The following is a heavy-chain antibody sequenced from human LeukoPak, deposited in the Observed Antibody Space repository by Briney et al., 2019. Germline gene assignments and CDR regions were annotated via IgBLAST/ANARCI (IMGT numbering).Heavy chain of an antibody. J-gene: IGHJ6*02. D-gene: IGHD2-21*02. CDR1: GFAFNSYA. V-gene: IGHV3-23*01. CDR2: ISGSTGNT. CDR3: ARDKHIVVVTAHYYYGMDV. Sequence: GGSLRLSCAASGFAFNSYAMSWVRQAPGKGLEWVSSISGSTGNTYYADSVKGRLIISRANSKNTLYLQMNSLSAEDTAVYYCARDKHIVVVTAHYYYGMDVWGQGTTVTVSS.